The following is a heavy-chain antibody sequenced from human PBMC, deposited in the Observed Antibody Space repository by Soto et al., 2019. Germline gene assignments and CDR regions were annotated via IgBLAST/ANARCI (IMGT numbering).Heavy chain of an antibody. J-gene: IGHJ4*02. V-gene: IGHV3-23*01. CDR2: ISGSGSST. CDR3: AQSRGVGATSSVDY. Sequence: GGFLRLACAASGFTFSSYAMSWVRQAPGRGLDWVSSISGSGSSTYYADSVKGRFTISRDNSKNTLYLQENIPISEDTAIYNSAQSRGVGATSSVDYWGPESLVTAPS. D-gene: IGHD1-26*01. CDR1: GFTFSSYA.